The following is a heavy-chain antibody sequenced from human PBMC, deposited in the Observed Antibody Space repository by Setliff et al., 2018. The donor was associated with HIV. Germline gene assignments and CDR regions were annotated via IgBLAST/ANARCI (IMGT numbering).Heavy chain of an antibody. V-gene: IGHV1-69*10. CDR3: AKGPNFEDAFDI. CDR2: LIPIVDIT. J-gene: IGHJ3*02. CDR1: GYTFTNYG. Sequence: SVKVSCKASGYTFTNYGITWVRQAPGHGLEWMGGLIPIVDITKSTQKFRDRVTFTADESTKTAQMELSGLTFEDTAVYYCAKGPNFEDAFDIWGQGTVVTVSS. D-gene: IGHD2-8*01.